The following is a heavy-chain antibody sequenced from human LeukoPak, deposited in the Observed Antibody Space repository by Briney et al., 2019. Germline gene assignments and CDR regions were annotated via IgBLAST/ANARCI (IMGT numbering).Heavy chain of an antibody. Sequence: SETLSLTCTVSGGSISSSSYYWGWIRQPPGKGLEWIGSIYYSGSTYYNPSLKSRVTISVDTSKNQFSLKLSSVTAADTAVYYCARDPIAVAGSFGFDPWGQGTLVTVSS. D-gene: IGHD6-19*01. CDR3: ARDPIAVAGSFGFDP. CDR1: GGSISSSSYY. J-gene: IGHJ5*02. V-gene: IGHV4-39*07. CDR2: IYYSGST.